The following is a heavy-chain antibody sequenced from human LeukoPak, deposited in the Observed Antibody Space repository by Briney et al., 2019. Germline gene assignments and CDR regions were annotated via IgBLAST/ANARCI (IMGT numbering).Heavy chain of an antibody. J-gene: IGHJ4*02. D-gene: IGHD3-10*01. CDR1: GGTFSTYA. CDR2: IIPMFGTA. V-gene: IGHV1-69*01. CDR3: ARERRVITMVRGVMGPLGY. Sequence: SVKVSCKASGGTFSTYAIIWVRQAPGQGLEWMGGIIPMFGTANYAQKFQGRVTITADESTSTAYMELSSLRSEDTAVYYCARERRVITMVRGVMGPLGYWGQGTLVTVSS.